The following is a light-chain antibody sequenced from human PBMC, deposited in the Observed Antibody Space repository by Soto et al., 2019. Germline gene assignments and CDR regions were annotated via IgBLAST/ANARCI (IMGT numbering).Light chain of an antibody. J-gene: IGKJ5*01. CDR3: MQGTHWPPLT. Sequence: DVVLTQSPLSLPVTLGQPASISCRSSQSLVYSDGNTYLNWFQQRPGRSPRRLIYDVSNRDSGVPDRFSGSGSGTDFTLKITRVVAEDVGVYYCMQGTHWPPLTFGQGTRLEIK. CDR2: DVS. V-gene: IGKV2-30*01. CDR1: QSLVYSDGNTY.